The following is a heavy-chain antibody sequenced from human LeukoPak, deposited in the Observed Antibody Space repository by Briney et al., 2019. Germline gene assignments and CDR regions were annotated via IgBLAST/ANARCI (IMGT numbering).Heavy chain of an antibody. V-gene: IGHV4-38-2*02. Sequence: SETLSLTCSVSGYSISSAYYWGWIRQPPGKGLEWIATIHYSGSTYYNPSLKSRVTISVDTSKNQFSLKLSSVTAADAAVYYCARGRGAARRGWFDPWGQGTLVTVSS. CDR2: IHYSGST. J-gene: IGHJ5*02. CDR1: GYSISSAYY. CDR3: ARGRGAARRGWFDP. D-gene: IGHD6-6*01.